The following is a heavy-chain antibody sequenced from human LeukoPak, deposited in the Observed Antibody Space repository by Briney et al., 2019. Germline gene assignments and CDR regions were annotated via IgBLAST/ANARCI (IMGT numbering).Heavy chain of an antibody. V-gene: IGHV4-4*07. Sequence: SETLSLTCTVSGGSISRNYWNWIRQPAGKGLEWIGRIYSSGSTNYNPSLKSRVTMSVDTSKNQFSLKVTSVTAADTAVYYCARDGVVGAAFDYWGQGTLVTVSS. J-gene: IGHJ4*02. D-gene: IGHD1-26*01. CDR2: IYSSGST. CDR1: GGSISRNY. CDR3: ARDGVVGAAFDY.